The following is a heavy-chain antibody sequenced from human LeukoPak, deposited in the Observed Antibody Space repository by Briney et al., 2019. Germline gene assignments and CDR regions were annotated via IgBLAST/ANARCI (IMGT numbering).Heavy chain of an antibody. J-gene: IGHJ4*02. CDR3: ARGLVGATTIGLDY. CDR2: IYHSGST. CDR1: GGSISSSNW. V-gene: IGHV4-4*02. Sequence: SETLSLTCAVSGGSISSSNWWSWVRQPPGKGLEWIGEIYHSGSTNYNPSLKSRVTISVDKSKNQFSLKLSSVTAADTAVCYCARGLVGATTIGLDYWGQGTLVTVSS. D-gene: IGHD1-26*01.